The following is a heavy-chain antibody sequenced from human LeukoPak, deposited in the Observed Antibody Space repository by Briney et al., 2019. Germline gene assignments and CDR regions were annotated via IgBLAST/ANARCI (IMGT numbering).Heavy chain of an antibody. D-gene: IGHD3-10*01. J-gene: IGHJ4*02. CDR3: ASILRSSSGYYFDY. V-gene: IGHV3-66*01. CDR1: GFTVSTNY. CDR2: IYSSDTT. Sequence: PGGSLRLSCAASGFTVSTNYMSWVRQAPGKGLEWVSVIYSSDTTFYADSVRGKFTISRDNSKNTLYLQMNSLRAEDTAVYYCASILRSSSGYYFDYWGKGTLVTVSS.